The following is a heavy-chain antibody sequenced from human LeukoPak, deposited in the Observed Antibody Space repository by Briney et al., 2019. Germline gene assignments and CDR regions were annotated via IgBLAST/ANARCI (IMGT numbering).Heavy chain of an antibody. V-gene: IGHV3-21*01. J-gene: IGHJ6*03. Sequence: GGSLRLSCAASGFTFSSYAMNWVRQAPGKGLEWVSSISSSSSYIYYADSVKGRFTISRDNAKSSLYLQMNSLRAEDTAVYYCARDPGPPYYDFWSGPRPTGYYYMDVWGKGTTVTVSS. CDR1: GFTFSSYA. CDR2: ISSSSSYI. CDR3: ARDPGPPYYDFWSGPRPTGYYYMDV. D-gene: IGHD3-3*01.